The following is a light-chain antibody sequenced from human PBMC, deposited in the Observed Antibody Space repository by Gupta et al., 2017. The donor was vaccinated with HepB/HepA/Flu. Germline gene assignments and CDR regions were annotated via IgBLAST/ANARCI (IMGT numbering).Light chain of an antibody. V-gene: IGKV3-15*01. CDR1: QTLSSN. Sequence: EIMMTQSPATLSLSPGERATLSCRASQTLSSNLAWYQQKPGHAPRLLIYGTSTRATGNPSKFSGSGSGTNFSLTISSLQSEDFAFYYCQQYNNWRFTFGQGTRLEIK. CDR2: GTS. CDR3: QQYNNWRFT. J-gene: IGKJ5*01.